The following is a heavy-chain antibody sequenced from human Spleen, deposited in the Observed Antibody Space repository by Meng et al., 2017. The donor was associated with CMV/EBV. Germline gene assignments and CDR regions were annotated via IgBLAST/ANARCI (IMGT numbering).Heavy chain of an antibody. J-gene: IGHJ4*02. Sequence: GSLRLSCTVSGGSVSSGSYYWSWIRQPPGKGLEWIGYIYYSGSTNYNPSLKSRVTISVDTSKNQFSLKLSSVTAADTAVYYCAKVRRYCSSTSCQVGYFDYWGQGTLVTVSS. V-gene: IGHV4-61*01. D-gene: IGHD2-2*01. CDR3: AKVRRYCSSTSCQVGYFDY. CDR1: GGSVSSGSYY. CDR2: IYYSGST.